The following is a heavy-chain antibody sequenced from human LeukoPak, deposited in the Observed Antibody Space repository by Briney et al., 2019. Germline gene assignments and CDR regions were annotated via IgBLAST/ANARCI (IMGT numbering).Heavy chain of an antibody. CDR1: GFTFSSYA. CDR2: ISYDGSNK. CDR3: WVPATAGEADY. D-gene: IGHD2-2*01. V-gene: IGHV3-30*04. J-gene: IGHJ4*02. Sequence: GGSLRLSCAASGFTFSSYAMHWVRQAPGKGLEWVAVISYDGSNKYYADSVKGRFTISRDNSKNTLYLQMSSLTAEDTAVYYCWVPATAGEADYWGQGTLVTVSS.